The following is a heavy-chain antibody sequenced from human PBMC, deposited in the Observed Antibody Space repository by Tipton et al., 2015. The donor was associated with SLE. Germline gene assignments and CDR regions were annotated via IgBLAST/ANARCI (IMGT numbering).Heavy chain of an antibody. CDR3: ARSISSAGWFGP. J-gene: IGHJ5*02. V-gene: IGHV4-31*03. D-gene: IGHD3-3*01. CDR2: IYYSGST. CDR1: GGSISSGGYY. Sequence: TLSLTCTVSGGSISSGGYYWSWIRQHPGKGLEWIGYIYYSGSTYYNPSLKSRVTISVDTSKNQLSLKLSSVTAADTALYYCARSISSAGWFGPWGQGTPVIVSS.